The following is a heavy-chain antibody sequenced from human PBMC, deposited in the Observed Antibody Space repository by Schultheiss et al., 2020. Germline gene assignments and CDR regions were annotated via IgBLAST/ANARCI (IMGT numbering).Heavy chain of an antibody. CDR3: ARERAMARGDAFDY. J-gene: IGHJ4*02. D-gene: IGHD3-10*01. CDR2: IYYSGST. CDR1: GGSFSGYY. Sequence: ETLSLTCAVYGGSFSGYYWTWIRQPPGKELEWIGYIYYSGSTNYNPSLKSRVTISVDTSKNHFSLKLSSVTAADTALYYCARERAMARGDAFDYWGQGTLVTVSS. V-gene: IGHV4-34*01.